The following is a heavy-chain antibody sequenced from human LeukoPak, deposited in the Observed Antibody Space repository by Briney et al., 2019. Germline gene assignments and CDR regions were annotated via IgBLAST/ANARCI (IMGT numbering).Heavy chain of an antibody. Sequence: PGGSLRLSCTASGSTFSSYWMSWVRQAPRKGLEWVANINKDGSEKYYVDSVEGQFTVSRDNAKNSLYLQMNSLRAEDTAVYYCARSEAPGTVDYWGQGTLVTVSS. J-gene: IGHJ4*02. D-gene: IGHD1-26*01. CDR3: ARSEAPGTVDY. CDR1: GSTFSSYW. V-gene: IGHV3-7*03. CDR2: INKDGSEK.